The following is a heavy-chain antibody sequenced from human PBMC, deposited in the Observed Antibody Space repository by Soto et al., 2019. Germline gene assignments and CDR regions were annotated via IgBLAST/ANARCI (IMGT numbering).Heavy chain of an antibody. CDR2: IYHTGGR. J-gene: IGHJ4*02. V-gene: IGHV4-4*02. D-gene: IGHD4-17*01. Sequence: SETLSLTCFVSGDSINNTYWWSWVRQAPEKGLEWIGEIYHTGGRSYMASLRGRITLSVDTSKNQFSLKLNSVTAADTALYYCARGLSAATVVTCYFDYWGQGTLVTVSS. CDR3: ARGLSAATVVTCYFDY. CDR1: GDSINNTYW.